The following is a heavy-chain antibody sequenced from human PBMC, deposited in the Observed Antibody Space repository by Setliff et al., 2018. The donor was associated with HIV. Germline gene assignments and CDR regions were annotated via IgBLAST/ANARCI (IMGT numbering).Heavy chain of an antibody. CDR1: GLIFSSYE. CDR3: AAVPWGHSSLIIDH. D-gene: IGHD6-13*01. CDR2: IGGHGSII. J-gene: IGHJ4*02. V-gene: IGHV3-48*03. Sequence: SLSLSCAASGLIFSSYEMNWVRQAPGKGLEWISVIGGHGSIIHYADSVKGRFTISRDNAKNSVYLQIHSMRVEDTAVYYCAAVPWGHSSLIIDHWGQGTPVTVSS.